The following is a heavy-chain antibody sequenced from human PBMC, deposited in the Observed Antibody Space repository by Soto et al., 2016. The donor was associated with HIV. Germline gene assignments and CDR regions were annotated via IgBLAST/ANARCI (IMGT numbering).Heavy chain of an antibody. V-gene: IGHV4-4*02. J-gene: IGHJ4*02. CDR2: ITPSGTT. D-gene: IGHD3-10*01. CDR1: GDSISGSNW. CDR3: ARVVLRGEFHFDY. Sequence: QVQLQESGPGLVKPSGTLSLTCSVSGDSISGSNWWHWVRQSPQKGLEWIGEITPSGTTNYNPSLKSRVTISGDKSKNQLSLSLNSVTAADTAQYYCARVVLRGEFHFDYWAREFWSPSPQ.